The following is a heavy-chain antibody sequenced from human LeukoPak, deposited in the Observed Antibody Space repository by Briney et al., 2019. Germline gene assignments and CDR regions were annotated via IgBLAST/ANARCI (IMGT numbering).Heavy chain of an antibody. CDR2: IYYSGST. D-gene: IGHD2-2*01. Sequence: SETLSLTCTVSGGSISSSSYYWGWIRQPPGKGLEWIGSIYYSGSTYYNPSLKSRVTISVDTSKNQFSLKLSSVTAADTAVYYCARESRFASSAFDIWGQGTMVTVSS. CDR3: ARESRFASSAFDI. CDR1: GGSISSSSYY. V-gene: IGHV4-39*07. J-gene: IGHJ3*02.